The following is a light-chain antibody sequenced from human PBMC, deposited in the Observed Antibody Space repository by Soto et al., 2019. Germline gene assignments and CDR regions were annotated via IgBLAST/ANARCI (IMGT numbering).Light chain of an antibody. CDR3: QSYDSSLSGYV. V-gene: IGLV2-14*01. Sequence: QSALTQPATVSGSPGQSITISCTGTSNDVGGYNHVSWYQHHPGKAPKVLIYEVSDRPSGVSNRFSGSKSGNTASLTISGLQSEDEADYYCQSYDSSLSGYVFGTGTKLTVL. CDR2: EVS. J-gene: IGLJ1*01. CDR1: SNDVGGYNH.